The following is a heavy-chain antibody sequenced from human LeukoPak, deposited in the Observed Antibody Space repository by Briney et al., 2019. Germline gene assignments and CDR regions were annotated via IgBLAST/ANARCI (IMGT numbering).Heavy chain of an antibody. J-gene: IGHJ5*02. CDR2: IKQDGSEK. Sequence: GGSLRLSCAASGFTFSSYWMNWVRQAPGKGLEWVANIKQDGSEKYYVDSVKGRSTISRDNAKNSLYLQMNSLRAEDTAVYYCATHHMYYDFWSGSVDGSWFDPWGQGTLVTVSS. CDR1: GFTFSSYW. V-gene: IGHV3-7*01. D-gene: IGHD3-3*01. CDR3: ATHHMYYDFWSGSVDGSWFDP.